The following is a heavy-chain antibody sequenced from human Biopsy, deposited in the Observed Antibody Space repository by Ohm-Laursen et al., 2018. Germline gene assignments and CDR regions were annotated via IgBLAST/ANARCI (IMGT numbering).Heavy chain of an antibody. CDR2: RIPYFNTI. J-gene: IGHJ3*01. D-gene: IGHD2/OR15-2a*01. Sequence: GASVKVSCKASGVTFATYAFGWVRQAPGQGLEWMGGRIPYFNTIYYARNCQDRAVITADRSARTTDMQLSGLRPDDTAVYYCVGGQRGPPIGVTVPGDAFDLWGPGTMVTVSP. V-gene: IGHV1-69*13. CDR3: VGGQRGPPIGVTVPGDAFDL. CDR1: GVTFATYA.